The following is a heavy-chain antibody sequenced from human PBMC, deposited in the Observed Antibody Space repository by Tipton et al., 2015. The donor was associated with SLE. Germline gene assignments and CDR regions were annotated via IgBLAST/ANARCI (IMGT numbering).Heavy chain of an antibody. CDR2: ISYDGSNK. J-gene: IGHJ4*02. CDR1: GFTFSSYA. V-gene: IGHV3-30-3*02. D-gene: IGHD1-26*01. Sequence: SLRLSCSASGFTFSSYAMHWVRQAPGKGLEWVAVISYDGSNKYYADSVKGRFTISRDNSKNTLYLQMNSLRAEDTAVYYCAKKDRGATFFDYWGQGTLVTVSS. CDR3: AKKDRGATFFDY.